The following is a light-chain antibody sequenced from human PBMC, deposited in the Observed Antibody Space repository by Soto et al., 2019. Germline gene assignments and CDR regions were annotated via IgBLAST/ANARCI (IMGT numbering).Light chain of an antibody. Sequence: QSALTRPPSASGSPGQSVTISCIGTSSDVGGYNYVYWYQQHPGKAPKLMIYEVSKRPSGVPDRFSGSKSGNTASLTVSGLQAEDEADYYCSSYAASNNLGVFGGGTKLTVL. V-gene: IGLV2-8*01. J-gene: IGLJ2*01. CDR1: SSDVGGYNY. CDR3: SSYAASNNLGV. CDR2: EVS.